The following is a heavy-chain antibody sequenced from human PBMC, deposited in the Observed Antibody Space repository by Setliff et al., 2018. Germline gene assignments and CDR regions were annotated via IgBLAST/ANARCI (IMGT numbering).Heavy chain of an antibody. CDR3: ATGNCGGDCYGAWFDP. V-gene: IGHV1-69*13. J-gene: IGHJ5*02. CDR2: ITPMFGPA. CDR1: GGNFRTYG. Sequence: GASVKVSCKASGGNFRTYGINWVRQARGQGPEWRGGITPMFGPAKYAQKFQGRVTITADESTRTVHMELSSLRSEDTAVYYCATGNCGGDCYGAWFDPWGQGTLVTVSS. D-gene: IGHD2-21*01.